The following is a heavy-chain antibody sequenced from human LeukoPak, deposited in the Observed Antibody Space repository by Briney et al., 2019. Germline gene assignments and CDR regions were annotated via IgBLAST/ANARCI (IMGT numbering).Heavy chain of an antibody. Sequence: GGSLRLSCATSGFNFEDYAMNWVRQAPGKGLEWVGLITSKAYGGTTDLAASVKGRFSISRDESKPIAYLQMNSLKIEDTGVYYCTREVERGGSYWGGDSWGQGTQVTVSS. D-gene: IGHD1-26*01. CDR2: ITSKAYGGTT. J-gene: IGHJ4*02. CDR1: GFNFEDYA. V-gene: IGHV3-49*04. CDR3: TREVERGGSYWGGDS.